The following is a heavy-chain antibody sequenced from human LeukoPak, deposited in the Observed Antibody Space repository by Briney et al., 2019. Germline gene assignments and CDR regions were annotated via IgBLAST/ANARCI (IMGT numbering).Heavy chain of an antibody. CDR2: IDPSDSYT. CDR3: ARSAAVTRVLDLDY. D-gene: IGHD4-17*01. Sequence: GESLKISCKGSGYIFTSYWISWVRQMPGKGLEWMGRIDPSDSYTNYSPSFQGHVTISADKSISAAYLQWSSLKASDTAMYYCARSAAVTRVLDLDYWGQGTLVTVSS. V-gene: IGHV5-10-1*01. J-gene: IGHJ4*02. CDR1: GYIFTSYW.